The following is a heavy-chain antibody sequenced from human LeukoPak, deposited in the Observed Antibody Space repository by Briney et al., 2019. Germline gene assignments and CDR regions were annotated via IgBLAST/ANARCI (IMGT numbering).Heavy chain of an antibody. Sequence: ASVKVSCKASGYTFTGYYMHWVRQAPGQGLEWMGIINPRGGSTSYAQKFQGRVTMTRDTSTSTVYMELSSLRSEDTAVYYCAREIGPIQLHLWGSAFDYWGQGTLVTVSS. D-gene: IGHD5-18*01. CDR2: INPRGGST. CDR1: GYTFTGYY. J-gene: IGHJ4*02. CDR3: AREIGPIQLHLWGSAFDY. V-gene: IGHV1-46*01.